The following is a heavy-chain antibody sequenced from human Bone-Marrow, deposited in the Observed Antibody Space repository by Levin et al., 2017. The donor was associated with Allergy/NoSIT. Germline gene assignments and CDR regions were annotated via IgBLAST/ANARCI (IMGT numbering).Heavy chain of an antibody. CDR1: GFTFSTYS. CDR2: INSVSSTI. D-gene: IGHD2-15*01. J-gene: IGHJ4*02. V-gene: IGHV3-48*02. Sequence: PGGSLRLSCAASGFTFSTYSMTWVRQAPGEPLEWISFINSVSSTIYYADSVKGRFTISRDNGKNSLYLHMNSLRDEDTAVYYCAREIGRGYCTGGSCSYYFDYWGQGTLVTVSS. CDR3: AREIGRGYCTGGSCSYYFDY.